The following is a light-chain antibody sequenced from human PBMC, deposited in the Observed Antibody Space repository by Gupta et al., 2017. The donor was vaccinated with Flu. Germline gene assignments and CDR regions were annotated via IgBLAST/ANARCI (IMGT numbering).Light chain of an antibody. V-gene: IGLV8-61*01. J-gene: IGLJ2*01. CDR1: SGSVSPSYY. Sequence: QTVVPQAPSFSVSPGGTVTLTCGLTSGSVSPSYYPSWYQLTPGQAPRTLIYTTNTRSSGVPDRFSGSILGNKAALTITGAQADDESAYYCVLYMGSGIWVFGGGTKLTVL. CDR2: TTN. CDR3: VLYMGSGIWV.